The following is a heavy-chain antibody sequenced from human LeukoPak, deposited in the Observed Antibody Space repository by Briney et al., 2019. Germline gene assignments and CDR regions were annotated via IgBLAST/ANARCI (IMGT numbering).Heavy chain of an antibody. CDR2: INHSGST. CDR3: ARDGTYYDFWSGYRNYYYGMDV. Sequence: SETLSLTCAVYGGSFSGYYWSWIRQPPGKGLEWIGEINHSGSTNYNPSLKSRVTMSVDTSKNQFSLKLSSVTAADTAVYYCARDGTYYDFWSGYRNYYYGMDVWGQGTTVTVSS. CDR1: GGSFSGYY. J-gene: IGHJ6*02. V-gene: IGHV4-34*01. D-gene: IGHD3-3*01.